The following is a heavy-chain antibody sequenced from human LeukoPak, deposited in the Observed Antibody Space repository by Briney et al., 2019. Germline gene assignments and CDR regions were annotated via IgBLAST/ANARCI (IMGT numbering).Heavy chain of an antibody. CDR1: GHTLTELS. J-gene: IGHJ1*01. V-gene: IGHV1-24*01. CDR2: FDTQEGET. Sequence: ASVKVSCKISGHTLTELSIHWVRQAPGKGLEWMGGFDTQEGETIFAQNFQGRVTMTEDTSSDTAYMELSSLTSEDTAVYYCATPPVWFGEFMSGNSILGYFQDWGQGALVTVSS. CDR3: ATPPVWFGEFMSGNSILGYFQD. D-gene: IGHD3-10*01.